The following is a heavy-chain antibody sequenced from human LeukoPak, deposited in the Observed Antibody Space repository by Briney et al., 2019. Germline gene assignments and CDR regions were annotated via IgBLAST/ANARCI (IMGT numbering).Heavy chain of an antibody. D-gene: IGHD6-13*01. CDR1: GYTFTSYG. CDR3: ARDGLSSSQDY. V-gene: IGHV1-46*01. CDR2: INPSGGST. J-gene: IGHJ4*02. Sequence: ASVKVSCKASGYTFTSYGISWVRQAPGQGLEWMGIINPSGGSTSYAQKFQGRVTMTRDTSTSTVYMELSSLRSEDTAVYYCARDGLSSSQDYWGQGTLVTVSS.